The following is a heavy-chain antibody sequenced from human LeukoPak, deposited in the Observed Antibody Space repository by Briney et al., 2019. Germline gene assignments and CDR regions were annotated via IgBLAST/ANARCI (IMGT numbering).Heavy chain of an antibody. CDR2: INEDGSGN. CDR3: ATSDDSPGTY. CDR1: GFIFSRYW. J-gene: IGHJ4*02. D-gene: IGHD4-11*01. V-gene: IGHV3-7*01. Sequence: GGSLRLSCAASGFIFSRYWMSWVRQAPGKGLEWVANINEDGSGNYYVDSVKGRFTISRDNAKNSLFLQMNSLRAEDTAVYYCATSDDSPGTYWGQGTLVSVSS.